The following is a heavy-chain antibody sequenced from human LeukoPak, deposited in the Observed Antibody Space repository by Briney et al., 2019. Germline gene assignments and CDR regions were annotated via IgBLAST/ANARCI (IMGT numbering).Heavy chain of an antibody. D-gene: IGHD3-10*01. V-gene: IGHV3-53*05. CDR1: GFTVSSNY. Sequence: PGGSLRLSCAASGFTVSSNYMSWVRQAPGKGLEWVSVIYSGGSTYYADSVKGRFTISRDNSKNTLYLQMNSLRAEDTAVYYCAKGSGILWFGESEVFDYWGQGTLVTVSS. CDR3: AKGSGILWFGESEVFDY. J-gene: IGHJ4*02. CDR2: IYSGGST.